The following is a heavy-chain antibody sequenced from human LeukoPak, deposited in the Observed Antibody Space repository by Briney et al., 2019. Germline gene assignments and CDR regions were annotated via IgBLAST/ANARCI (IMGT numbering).Heavy chain of an antibody. J-gene: IGHJ4*02. D-gene: IGHD4-17*01. V-gene: IGHV3-30*18. CDR1: GSTFSSYG. CDR2: ISYGGSNK. CDR3: AKVAGYGDEYYFDY. Sequence: PGGSLRLSCAASGSTFSSYGMHWVRQAPGKGLEWVAVISYGGSNKYYADSVKGRFTISRDNSKNTLYLQMNSLRAEDTAVYYCAKVAGYGDEYYFDYWGQGTLVTVSS.